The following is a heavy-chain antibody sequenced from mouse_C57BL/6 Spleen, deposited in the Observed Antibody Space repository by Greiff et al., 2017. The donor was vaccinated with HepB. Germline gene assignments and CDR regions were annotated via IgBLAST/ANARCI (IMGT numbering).Heavy chain of an antibody. V-gene: IGHV1-81*01. Sequence: VQLQQSGAELARPGASVKLSCKASGYTFTSYGISWVKQRTGQGLEWIGEIYPRSGNTYYNEKFKGKATLTADKSSSTAYMELRSLTSEDSAVYFCARITGDWYFDVWGTGTTVTVSS. CDR1: GYTFTSYG. J-gene: IGHJ1*03. CDR2: IYPRSGNT. CDR3: ARITGDWYFDV. D-gene: IGHD4-1*01.